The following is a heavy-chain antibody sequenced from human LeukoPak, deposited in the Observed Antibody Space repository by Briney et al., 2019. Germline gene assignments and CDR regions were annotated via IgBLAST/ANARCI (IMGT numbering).Heavy chain of an antibody. D-gene: IGHD2-15*01. CDR2: IIPIFGTA. Sequence: SVKVSCKASGGTFSSYAISWVRQAPGQGLEWTGGIIPIFGTANYAQKFQGRVTITADKSTSTAYMELSSLRSEDTAVYYCARGATDIVVVVAATDAFDIWGQGTMVTVSS. CDR3: ARGATDIVVVVAATDAFDI. J-gene: IGHJ3*02. CDR1: GGTFSSYA. V-gene: IGHV1-69*06.